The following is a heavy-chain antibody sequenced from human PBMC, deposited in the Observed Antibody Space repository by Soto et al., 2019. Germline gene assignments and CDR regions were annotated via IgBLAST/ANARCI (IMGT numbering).Heavy chain of an antibody. CDR3: AREGQAPYYYYGMDV. V-gene: IGHV1-18*01. J-gene: IGHJ6*02. CDR1: GYTFTNYG. Sequence: QVQLVQSGAEVKKPGASVTVSCKASGYTFTNYGFSWVRQAPGQGLEWMGWISGYNGNTKYAEKFQNRVTMTTDTSTNTGHMELRSLISDDTAVYYCAREGQAPYYYYGMDVWGQGTAVTVSS. CDR2: ISGYNGNT.